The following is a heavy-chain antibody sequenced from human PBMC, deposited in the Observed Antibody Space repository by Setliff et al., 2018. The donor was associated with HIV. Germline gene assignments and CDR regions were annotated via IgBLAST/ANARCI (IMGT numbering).Heavy chain of an antibody. V-gene: IGHV1-69*13. J-gene: IGHJ3*01. CDR2: IIPIFGTA. Sequence: SVKVSCKASGGTFSSYVISWVRQAPGQGLEWMGGIIPIFGTANYAQKFQGRVTITADESTSTAYMELSSLRSEDTAVYYCARDFHVLGYCSADSCPYDASDVWGQGTMVTVSS. D-gene: IGHD2-15*01. CDR3: ARDFHVLGYCSADSCPYDASDV. CDR1: GGTFSSYV.